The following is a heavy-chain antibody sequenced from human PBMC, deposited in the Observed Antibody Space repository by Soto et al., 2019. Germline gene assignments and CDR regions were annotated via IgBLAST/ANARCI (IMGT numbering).Heavy chain of an antibody. V-gene: IGHV3-30-3*01. CDR1: GFSLSGYS. CDR3: VKVGWGFSFGNGLDD. J-gene: IGHJ6*02. D-gene: IGHD5-18*01. Sequence: GGSLRLSCAASGFSLSGYSMHWVRQAPGKGLDWVAVIQHDASTIYYADSVKGRFTISRDNSKNTLYLQMNDLTAEDTALYYCVKVGWGFSFGNGLDDWGQGTTVTVPS. CDR2: IQHDASTI.